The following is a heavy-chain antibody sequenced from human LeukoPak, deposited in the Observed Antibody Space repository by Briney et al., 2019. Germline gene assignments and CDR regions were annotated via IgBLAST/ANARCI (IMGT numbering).Heavy chain of an antibody. CDR3: ARMIYGVIAEYYFDY. J-gene: IGHJ4*02. Sequence: GGSLRLSCAASGFTVSSNYMSWVRQAPGKGLEWVSVIYSGGSTYYADSVKGRFTISRDNSKNTLYLQMNSLRAEDTAVYYCARMIYGVIAEYYFDYWGQGTLVTVSS. CDR1: GFTVSSNY. D-gene: IGHD3-16*02. CDR2: IYSGGST. V-gene: IGHV3-66*02.